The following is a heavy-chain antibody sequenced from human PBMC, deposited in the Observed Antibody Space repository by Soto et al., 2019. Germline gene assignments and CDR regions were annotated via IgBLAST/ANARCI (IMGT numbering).Heavy chain of an antibody. CDR1: GFSFFNYG. D-gene: IGHD3-9*01. CDR2: VTYDSSEK. V-gene: IGHV3-30*03. CDR3: GRAGGSELRYFDWPEVGV. J-gene: IGHJ4*02. Sequence: GGSLRLCCTASGFSFFNYGFAWIRQAPGKGLEWVAVVTYDSSEKYYADSVKGRFIISRDNSKNTVYLQMDSLQHNDSALYYCGRAGGSELRYFDWPEVGVWGQGTLVTVSS.